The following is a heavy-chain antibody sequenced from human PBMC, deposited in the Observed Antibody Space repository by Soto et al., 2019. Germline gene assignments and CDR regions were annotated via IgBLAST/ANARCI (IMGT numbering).Heavy chain of an antibody. CDR3: ARPNCSGGSCDPEFDY. CDR2: IWYDGSNK. J-gene: IGHJ4*02. V-gene: IGHV3-33*01. CDR1: GFTFSSYG. D-gene: IGHD2-15*01. Sequence: GGSLRLSCAASGFTFSSYGMHWVRQAPGKGLEWVAVIWYDGSNKYYADSVKGRFTISRDNSKKKLYLQMNFLRAEDSAMYYCARPNCSGGSCDPEFDYWGRGTLVTVSS.